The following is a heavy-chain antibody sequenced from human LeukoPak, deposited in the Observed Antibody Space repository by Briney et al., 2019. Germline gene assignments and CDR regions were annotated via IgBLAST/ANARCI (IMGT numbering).Heavy chain of an antibody. Sequence: SETLSLTCNVSRRSINDYYWNWNRQPPVKGLGWIGGINYSGATYNNPSPKSRAIMSKDTYMNQLTLRLYSVTAADTAIYYCARHSSGWDLDFWGRGTLVTVSS. V-gene: IGHV4-59*01. CDR2: INYSGAT. J-gene: IGHJ4*02. CDR3: ARHSSGWDLDF. D-gene: IGHD6-19*01. CDR1: RRSINDYY.